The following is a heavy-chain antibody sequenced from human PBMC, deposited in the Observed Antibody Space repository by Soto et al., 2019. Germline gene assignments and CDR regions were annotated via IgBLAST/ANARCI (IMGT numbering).Heavy chain of an antibody. Sequence: EASVKVSCKASGVTFSSYAISWVRQAPGQGLEWMGGIIPIFGTANYAQKFQGRFTISRDNSKNTLYLQMNSLRVEDTATYYCAGALENPYFYYGLNVWGQGTTVTVSS. CDR1: GVTFSSYA. CDR3: AGALENPYFYYGLNV. D-gene: IGHD1-1*01. J-gene: IGHJ6*02. CDR2: IIPIFGTA. V-gene: IGHV1-69*05.